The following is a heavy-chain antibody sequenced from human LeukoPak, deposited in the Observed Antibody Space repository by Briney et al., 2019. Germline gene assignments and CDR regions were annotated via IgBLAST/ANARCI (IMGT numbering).Heavy chain of an antibody. CDR2: INHSGST. J-gene: IGHJ4*02. V-gene: IGHV4-34*01. D-gene: IGHD3-22*01. Sequence: SETLSLTCAVYGGSFSGYYWSWIRQPPGKGLEWIGEINHSGSTNYNPSLKSRVTISVDTSKNQFSLKLSSVTAADTAVYYCARDSSGYEIDYWGRGTLVTVSS. CDR3: ARDSSGYEIDY. CDR1: GGSFSGYY.